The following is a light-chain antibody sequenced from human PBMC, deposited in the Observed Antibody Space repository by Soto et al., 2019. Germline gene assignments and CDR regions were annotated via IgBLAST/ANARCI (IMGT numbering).Light chain of an antibody. J-gene: IGLJ3*02. CDR2: EVS. V-gene: IGLV2-14*01. CDR3: SSYTSRSTLV. CDR1: SCDVGGYNY. Sequence: QSVLAQPASVSGSPGQSITISCTGTSCDVGGYNYVSWYQHHPGKAPKLIIYEVSYRPSGVSNRFSGSKSGNTASLTISGLQAEDEADYHCSSYTSRSTLVFGGGTKLTVL.